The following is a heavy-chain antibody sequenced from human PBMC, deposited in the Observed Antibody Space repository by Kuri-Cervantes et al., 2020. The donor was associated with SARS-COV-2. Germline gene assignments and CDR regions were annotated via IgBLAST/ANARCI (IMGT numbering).Heavy chain of an antibody. V-gene: IGHV3-74*01. J-gene: IGHJ4*02. Sequence: GGSLRLSCAASGFTFDDYAMHWVRQAPGKGLVWVSRINPDGSYTNNADSVKGRFTLSRDNAKNMLFLQMNSLRAEDTAVYYCVRDGDHWNFDYWGQGTLVT. CDR3: VRDGDHWNFDY. D-gene: IGHD1-1*01. CDR1: GFTFDDYA. CDR2: INPDGSYT.